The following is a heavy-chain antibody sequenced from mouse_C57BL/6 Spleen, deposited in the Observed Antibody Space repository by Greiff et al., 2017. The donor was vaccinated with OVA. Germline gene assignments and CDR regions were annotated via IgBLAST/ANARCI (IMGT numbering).Heavy chain of an antibody. V-gene: IGHV1-61*01. D-gene: IGHD1-1*01. CDR1: GYTFTSYW. J-gene: IGHJ2*01. CDR2: IYPSDSET. CDR3: ARALYGSSYYFDY. Sequence: QVQLQQPGAELVRPGSSVKLSCKASGYTFTSYWMDWVKQRPGQGLEWIGNIYPSDSETHYNPQFKDKATLTVDKSSSTAYMQLSSLTSEDSAVYSSARALYGSSYYFDYWGQGTTLTVSS.